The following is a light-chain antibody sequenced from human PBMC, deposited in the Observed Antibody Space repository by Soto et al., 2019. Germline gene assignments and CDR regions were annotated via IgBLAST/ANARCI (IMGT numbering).Light chain of an antibody. V-gene: IGKV1-5*01. Sequence: DIQMTQSPSTLSASVGDRVTITCRASQSISNWLAWYQQKPGKAPKLLIYDASNLESGVPSRFSGSGSGTEFTLTISSLQPDDIATYYCQQYNIYPWTFGQGTKVDIK. J-gene: IGKJ1*01. CDR2: DAS. CDR1: QSISNW. CDR3: QQYNIYPWT.